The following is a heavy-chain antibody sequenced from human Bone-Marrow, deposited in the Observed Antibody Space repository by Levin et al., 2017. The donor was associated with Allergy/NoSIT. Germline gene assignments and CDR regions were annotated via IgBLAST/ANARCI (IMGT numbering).Heavy chain of an antibody. CDR3: ARAGRSSDWNPYYFDY. D-gene: IGHD6-19*01. Sequence: PSQTLSLTCAASGFTFSSYAMHWVRQAPGKGLEWVAFIWFDGTNKYYADSVKGRFTISRDNSKNTLYLQMNSLRAEDTAVYYCARAGRSSDWNPYYFDYWGQGTLVTVSS. CDR2: IWFDGTNK. J-gene: IGHJ4*02. CDR1: GFTFSSYA. V-gene: IGHV3-33*01.